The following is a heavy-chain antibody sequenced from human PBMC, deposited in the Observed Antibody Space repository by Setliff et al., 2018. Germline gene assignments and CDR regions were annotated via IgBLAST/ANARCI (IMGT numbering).Heavy chain of an antibody. CDR1: GGSISSGSYY. V-gene: IGHV4-39*01. CDR2: IYYSGNI. J-gene: IGHJ5*02. D-gene: IGHD2-15*01. Sequence: SETLSLTCTVSGGSISSGSYYWGWIRQPPGKGLEWIGSIYYSGNIYYNPSLKSRVTMSVDTSKNQFSLKLRSVTAADTAIYYCARHVDCSGGRCYSLSNWFDPWGPGTQVTVS. CDR3: ARHVDCSGGRCYSLSNWFDP.